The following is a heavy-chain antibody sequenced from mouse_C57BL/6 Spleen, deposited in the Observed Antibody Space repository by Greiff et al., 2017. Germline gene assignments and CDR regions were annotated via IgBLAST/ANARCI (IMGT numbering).Heavy chain of an antibody. CDR3: AREGSSGYGFAY. V-gene: IGHV1-9*01. CDR2: ILPGSGST. J-gene: IGHJ3*01. Sequence: QVQLQQSGAELMKPGASVKLSCKATGYTFTGYWIEWVKQRPGHGLEWIGEILPGSGSTNYSEKFKGKATFTADTSSNTAYMQLSSLTTEDSAIYYGAREGSSGYGFAYWGQGTLVTVSA. D-gene: IGHD3-2*02. CDR1: GYTFTGYW.